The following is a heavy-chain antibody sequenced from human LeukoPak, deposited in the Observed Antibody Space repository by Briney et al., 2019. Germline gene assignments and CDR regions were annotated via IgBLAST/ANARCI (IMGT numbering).Heavy chain of an antibody. V-gene: IGHV3-64D*09. Sequence: QPGGSLRLSCSASGFPFSSYAMHWVRQAPGKGLEYVSAISDSGGSTYYADSVKGRLTISRDNSKNTLYLQMSSLRAEDTAVYFCVRGYSFGPYGMDVWGQGTTVTVSS. CDR1: GFPFSSYA. J-gene: IGHJ6*02. D-gene: IGHD2-15*01. CDR2: ISDSGGST. CDR3: VRGYSFGPYGMDV.